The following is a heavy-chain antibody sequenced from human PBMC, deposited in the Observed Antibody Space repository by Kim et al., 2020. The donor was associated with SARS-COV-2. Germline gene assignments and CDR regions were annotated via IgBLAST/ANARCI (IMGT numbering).Heavy chain of an antibody. CDR1: GFTFSSYG. J-gene: IGHJ4*02. V-gene: IGHV3-30*03. Sequence: SLRLSCAASGFTFSSYGMHWVRQAPGKGLEWVSVISYDGSNKYYADAVKGRFTSSRDNSKNTLYLQMNSLRAEDTEVYYCARDASTYYYDSSGFDYWGQGTLVTVSS. D-gene: IGHD3-22*01. CDR3: ARDASTYYYDSSGFDY. CDR2: ISYDGSNK.